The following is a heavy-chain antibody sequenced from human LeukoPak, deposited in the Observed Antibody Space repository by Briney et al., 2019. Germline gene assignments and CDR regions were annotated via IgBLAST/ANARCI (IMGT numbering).Heavy chain of an antibody. D-gene: IGHD3-3*01. V-gene: IGHV3-23*01. CDR2: ISGSGGST. CDR3: AKDRGTIFGVVIRSPY. Sequence: GGSLRLSCAASGFTFSSYAMSWVRQAPGKGLEWASAISGSGGSTYYADSVKGRFTISRDNSKNTLYLQMNSLRAEDTAVYYCAKDRGTIFGVVIRSPYWGQGTLVTVSS. J-gene: IGHJ4*02. CDR1: GFTFSSYA.